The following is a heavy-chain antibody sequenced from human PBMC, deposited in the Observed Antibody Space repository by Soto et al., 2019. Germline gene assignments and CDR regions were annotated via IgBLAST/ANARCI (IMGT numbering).Heavy chain of an antibody. J-gene: IGHJ3*02. D-gene: IGHD2-15*01. CDR3: ARKGPEYCSGGSCYADDAFDI. Sequence: ASVKVSCKASGYTFTRYGISWVRKEPGQGLEWMGWISAYNGNTNYAQKLQGRVTMTTDTSTSTAYMELRSLRSDDTAVYYCARKGPEYCSGGSCYADDAFDIWGQGTMVTVSS. CDR2: ISAYNGNT. V-gene: IGHV1-18*01. CDR1: GYTFTRYG.